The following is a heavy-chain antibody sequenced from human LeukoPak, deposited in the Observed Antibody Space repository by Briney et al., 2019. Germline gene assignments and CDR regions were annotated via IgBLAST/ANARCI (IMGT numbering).Heavy chain of an antibody. CDR1: GFTVSSNY. V-gene: IGHV3-53*01. Sequence: GGSLRLSCAASGFTVSSNYMSWVRQAPGKGLEWVSVIYSGGSTYYADSVKGRLTISRDNSKNTLYLQMNSLRAEDTAVYYCARNRAAAGTGWFDPWGQGTLVTVSS. CDR3: ARNRAAAGTGWFDP. D-gene: IGHD6-13*01. CDR2: IYSGGST. J-gene: IGHJ5*02.